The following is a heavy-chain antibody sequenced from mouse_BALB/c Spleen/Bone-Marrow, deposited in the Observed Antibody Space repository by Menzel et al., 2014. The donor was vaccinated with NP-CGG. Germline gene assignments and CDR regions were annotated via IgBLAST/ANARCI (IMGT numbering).Heavy chain of an antibody. D-gene: IGHD2-14*01. Sequence: VQLKESGAELVKPGASVKLSCTASGFNIKDTYMHWVKQRPEQGLEWIGRIDPANGNTKYDPKFQGKDTITADTSSNTAYLQLSSLTSEDTAVYYCAAYYRYLAWFAYWGQGTLVTVSA. J-gene: IGHJ3*01. CDR3: AAYYRYLAWFAY. CDR1: GFNIKDTY. CDR2: IDPANGNT. V-gene: IGHV14-3*02.